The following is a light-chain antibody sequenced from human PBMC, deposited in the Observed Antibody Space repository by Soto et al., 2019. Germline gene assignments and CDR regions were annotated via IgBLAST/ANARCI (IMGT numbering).Light chain of an antibody. V-gene: IGLV2-8*01. J-gene: IGLJ1*01. CDR1: SSDVGEYNY. CDR2: EVS. CDR3: SSYAGSDIPYV. Sequence: QSVLTQPPSASGSPGQSVTISCTGTSSDVGEYNYVSWYQHHPGKAPKLLIYEVSKRPSGVPDRFSGSKSGNTASLTVSGLQAEDEADYYCSSYAGSDIPYVFGTGTKLTVL.